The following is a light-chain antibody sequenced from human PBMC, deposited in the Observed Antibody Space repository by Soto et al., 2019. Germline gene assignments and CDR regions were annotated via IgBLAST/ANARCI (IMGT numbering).Light chain of an antibody. CDR1: QSVLYSSNDKNY. J-gene: IGKJ4*01. CDR3: QQRNDWPLT. V-gene: IGKV4-1*01. CDR2: DAS. Sequence: DIVMSQSPGSLAVSLGERATINCKSNQSVLYSSNDKNYLAWYQQKPGQAPRLLINDASNRATGIPARFGGSGSGTDFTLTISSLEPEDFAVYYCQQRNDWPLTFGGGTKVEIK.